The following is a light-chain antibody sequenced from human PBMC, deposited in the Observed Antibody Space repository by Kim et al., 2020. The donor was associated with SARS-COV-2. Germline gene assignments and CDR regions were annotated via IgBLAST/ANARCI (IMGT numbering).Light chain of an antibody. V-gene: IGLV3-1*01. J-gene: IGLJ2*01. CDR2: QDT. CDR3: QAWDKTTAV. CDR1: ELGDRY. Sequence: SYELTQPPSVSVSPGQTATITCSGDELGDRYVCWYQQKPGQSPVLVIYQDTKRPSGIPERLSASNSGNTATLTITGTQAMDEADYYCQAWDKTTAVFGGGTQLTVL.